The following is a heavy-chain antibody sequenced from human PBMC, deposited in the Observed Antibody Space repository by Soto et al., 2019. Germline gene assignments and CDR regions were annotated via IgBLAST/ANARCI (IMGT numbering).Heavy chain of an antibody. Sequence: ASVKVSCKDSGYTFTSYDINWERQATGQGHERMGWMNPNSGNTGYAQKFQGRVTMTRNTSISTAYMELSSLRYEDTAVYYCARFCILGSGSCYYYYYMDVWGKGTTVTVSS. CDR2: MNPNSGNT. J-gene: IGHJ6*03. V-gene: IGHV1-8*01. CDR3: ARFCILGSGSCYYYYYMDV. D-gene: IGHD2-15*01. CDR1: GYTFTSYD.